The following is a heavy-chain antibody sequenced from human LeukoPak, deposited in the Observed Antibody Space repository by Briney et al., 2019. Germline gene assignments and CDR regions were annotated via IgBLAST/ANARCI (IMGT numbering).Heavy chain of an antibody. V-gene: IGHV1-46*01. CDR3: AKDRRCSGGSCYIYDY. D-gene: IGHD2-15*01. CDR1: GYTFTNDY. CDR2: INPGDGST. Sequence: GASVKVSCKTSGYTFTNDYMHWVRQAPGQGLEWMGVINPGDGSTNYAQKFQGRVTMTRDTSTSTIYMELSSLRSEDTAVYYCAKDRRCSGGSCYIYDYWGQGTLVTVSS. J-gene: IGHJ4*02.